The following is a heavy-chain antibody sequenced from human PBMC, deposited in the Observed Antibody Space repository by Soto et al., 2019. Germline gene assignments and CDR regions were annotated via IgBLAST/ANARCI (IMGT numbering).Heavy chain of an antibody. Sequence: GGSLRLSCAASGFTFSSYSMNWVRQAPGKGLEWVSSISSSSSYIYYADSVKGRFTISRDNAKNSLYLQMNSLRAEDTAVYYCARDGGTRILTWHFDLWGRGTLVTVSS. J-gene: IGHJ2*01. CDR1: GFTFSSYS. D-gene: IGHD2-15*01. CDR3: ARDGGTRILTWHFDL. V-gene: IGHV3-21*01. CDR2: ISSSSSYI.